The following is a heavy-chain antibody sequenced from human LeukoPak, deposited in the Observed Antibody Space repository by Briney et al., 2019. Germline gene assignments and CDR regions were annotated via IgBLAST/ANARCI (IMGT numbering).Heavy chain of an antibody. CDR3: AILIDIVLMVYAGWFDP. CDR1: GGSISSSSYY. J-gene: IGHJ5*02. CDR2: IYYSGST. Sequence: SETLSLTCTVSGGSISSSSYYWGWIRQPPGKGLEWIGSIYYSGSTYYNPSLKSRVTISVDTSKNQFSLKLSSVSAADTAVYYCAILIDIVLMVYAGWFDPWGQGTLVTVSS. V-gene: IGHV4-39*01. D-gene: IGHD2-8*01.